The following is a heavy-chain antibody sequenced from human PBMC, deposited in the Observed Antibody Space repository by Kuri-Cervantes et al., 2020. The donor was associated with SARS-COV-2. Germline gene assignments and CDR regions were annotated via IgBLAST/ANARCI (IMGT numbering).Heavy chain of an antibody. CDR1: GGSISSGDYY. CDR3: ARSEAWDDYYFDY. D-gene: IGHD3-3*01. J-gene: IGHJ4*02. CDR2: IYYSGST. Sequence: LRLSCTVSGGSISSGDYYWSWIRQPPGKGLEWIGHIYYSGSTYYNPSLKSRVTISVDTSKNQFSLKLSSVTAADTAVYYCARSEAWDDYYFDYWGQGTLVTVSS. V-gene: IGHV4-30-4*08.